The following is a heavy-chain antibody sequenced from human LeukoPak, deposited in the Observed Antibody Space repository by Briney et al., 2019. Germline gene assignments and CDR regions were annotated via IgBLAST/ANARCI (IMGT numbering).Heavy chain of an antibody. CDR3: ARCRGYYDSSGYYGDAFDI. CDR1: GGSISTSSYY. V-gene: IGHV4-39*07. J-gene: IGHJ3*02. Sequence: SETLSLTCTVSGGSISTSSYYWGWVRQPPGKGLEWIGNIFYSGSTYYNPSLESRVTISVDTSKNQFSLKLSSVTAADTAVYYCARCRGYYDSSGYYGDAFDIWGQGTMVTVSS. CDR2: IFYSGST. D-gene: IGHD3-22*01.